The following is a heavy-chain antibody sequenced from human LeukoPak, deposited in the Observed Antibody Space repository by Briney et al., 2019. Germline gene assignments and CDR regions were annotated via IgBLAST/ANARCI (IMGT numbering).Heavy chain of an antibody. CDR2: IRSKPYGGTT. V-gene: IGHV3-49*04. CDR3: SGSFGELSFFDY. D-gene: IGHD3-10*01. CDR1: GFTFGDYG. J-gene: IGHJ4*02. Sequence: PGGSLRLSCTAPGFTFGDYGMAWVRQAPGKGLEWVGFIRSKPYGGTTEYAASVKGRFTISRDDSKSIAYLQMNSLKTEDTAVYFCSGSFGELSFFDYWGQGTLVTVSS.